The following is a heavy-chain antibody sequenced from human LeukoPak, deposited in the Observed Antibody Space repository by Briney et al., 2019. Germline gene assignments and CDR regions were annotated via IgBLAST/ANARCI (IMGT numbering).Heavy chain of an antibody. J-gene: IGHJ4*02. CDR3: ARGLLQYSSSSPFDY. V-gene: IGHV4-34*01. CDR2: INHSGST. D-gene: IGHD6-6*01. CDR1: GGSFSGYY. Sequence: SETLSLTCAVYGGSFSGYYWSWIRQPPGKGLEWIGEINHSGSTYYNPSLKSRVTISVDTSKNQFSLKLSSVTAADTAVYYCARGLLQYSSSSPFDYWGQGALVTVSS.